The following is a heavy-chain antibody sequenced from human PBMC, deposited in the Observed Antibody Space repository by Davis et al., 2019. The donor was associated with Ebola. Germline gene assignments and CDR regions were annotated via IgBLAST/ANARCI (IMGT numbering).Heavy chain of an antibody. CDR3: ARDAEYSSSEFDY. CDR2: ISGSGGST. V-gene: IGHV3-11*04. CDR1: GGSFSGYY. Sequence: PGGSLRLSCAVYGGSFSGYYWSWIRQPPGKGLEWVSAISGSGGSTYYADSVKGRFTISRDNAKNSLYLQMNSLRAEDTAVYYCARDAEYSSSEFDYWGQGTLVTVSS. J-gene: IGHJ4*02. D-gene: IGHD6-6*01.